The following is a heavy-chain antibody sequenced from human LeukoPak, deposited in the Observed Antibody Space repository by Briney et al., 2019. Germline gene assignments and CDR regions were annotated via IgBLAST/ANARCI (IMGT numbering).Heavy chain of an antibody. CDR1: GFNFGGYS. J-gene: IGHJ4*02. D-gene: IGHD6-13*01. Sequence: GGSLRLSCAASGFNFGGYSMNWVRQAPGKGLEWVSSISSSSTYIYYADSMKGRFTISRDNAMNSLYLQMNSLRAEDTAVYYCARGLYSSGWYDFDYWGQGILVSVSS. CDR3: ARGLYSSGWYDFDY. CDR2: ISSSSTYI. V-gene: IGHV3-21*01.